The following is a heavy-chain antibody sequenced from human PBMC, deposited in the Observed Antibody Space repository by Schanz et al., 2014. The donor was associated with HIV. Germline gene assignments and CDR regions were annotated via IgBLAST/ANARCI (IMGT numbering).Heavy chain of an antibody. CDR1: GGTFRTFA. J-gene: IGHJ6*02. CDR3: ARTSFPPGASGLKRSLYGMDV. V-gene: IGHV1-69*01. CDR2: IVPIFGTT. Sequence: QVQLVQSGAEVKKPGSSVKVSCKTFGGTFRTFAISWVRQAPGQGLEWMGGIVPIFGTTNYAQSFQGRVSITADESTTTAYMELSSLTSEDTAIYFCARTSFPPGASGLKRSLYGMDVWGQGTTVTVSS. D-gene: IGHD3-10*01.